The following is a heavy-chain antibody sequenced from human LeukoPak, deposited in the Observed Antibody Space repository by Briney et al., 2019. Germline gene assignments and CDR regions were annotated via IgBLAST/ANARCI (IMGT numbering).Heavy chain of an antibody. D-gene: IGHD4-17*01. Sequence: SVKVSCKASAGTFSSYAISWVRQAPGQGLEWMGGIIPIFGTANYAQKFQGRVTITTDESTSTAYMELSSLRSEDTAVYYCARTHVYGDYYYFDYWDQGTLVTVSS. CDR3: ARTHVYGDYYYFDY. CDR1: AGTFSSYA. J-gene: IGHJ4*02. V-gene: IGHV1-69*05. CDR2: IIPIFGTA.